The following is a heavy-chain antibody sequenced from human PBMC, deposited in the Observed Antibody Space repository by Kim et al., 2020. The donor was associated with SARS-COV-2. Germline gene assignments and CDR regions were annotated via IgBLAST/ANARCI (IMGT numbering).Heavy chain of an antibody. D-gene: IGHD3-22*01. CDR2: ISSSSSTI. J-gene: IGHJ4*02. V-gene: IGHV3-48*04. CDR1: GFTFSSYD. CDR3: AREMRGDYYDTSGYSL. Sequence: GGSLRLSCGASGFTFSSYDMNWVRQAPGKGLEWVSYISSSSSTIYYADSVKGRFTISRDNPKNSLYLQMNSLRAEDTAVYYCAREMRGDYYDTSGYSLWGQGTLVTVSS.